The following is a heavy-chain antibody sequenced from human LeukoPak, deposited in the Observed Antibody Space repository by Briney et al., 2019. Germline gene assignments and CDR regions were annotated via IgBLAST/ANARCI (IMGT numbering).Heavy chain of an antibody. CDR3: TREIRYFDWFQADY. J-gene: IGHJ4*02. Sequence: GGSLRLSCTASGFTFGDYAMSWFRQAPGKGLEWVGFIRSKGYGGTAEYAASVKGRFTISRDDSNSIAYLQMDSLKTEDTAVYYCTREIRYFDWFQADYWGQGTLVTVSS. V-gene: IGHV3-49*03. CDR2: IRSKGYGGTA. D-gene: IGHD3-9*01. CDR1: GFTFGDYA.